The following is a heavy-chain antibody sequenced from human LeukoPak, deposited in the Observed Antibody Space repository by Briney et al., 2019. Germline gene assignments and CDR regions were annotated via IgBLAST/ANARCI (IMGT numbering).Heavy chain of an antibody. CDR1: GGSISSSSYY. J-gene: IGHJ4*02. CDR2: IYYSGST. CDR3: ARGVDTAMVYYFDY. Sequence: PSETLSLTCTVSGGSISSSSYYWGWIRQPPGKGLEWIGSIYYSGSTYYSPSLKSRVTISVDTSKNQFSLKLSSVTAADTAVYYCARGVDTAMVYYFDYWGQGTLVTVSS. D-gene: IGHD5-18*01. V-gene: IGHV4-39*07.